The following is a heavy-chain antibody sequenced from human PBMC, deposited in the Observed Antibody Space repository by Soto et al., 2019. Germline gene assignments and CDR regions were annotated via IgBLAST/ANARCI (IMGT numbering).Heavy chain of an antibody. D-gene: IGHD6-13*01. J-gene: IGHJ5*02. CDR3: AKSIAAADTT. Sequence: VQLVESGGGLVQPGGSLRLSCAASGFTFSGYSMNWVRQAPGKGLEWLSYISSTGSAIYYAESVKGRFTISRDNAQNSLYLQMNSLRDEDTAVYHCAKSIAAADTTWGQGTLVTVSS. CDR1: GFTFSGYS. CDR2: ISSTGSAI. V-gene: IGHV3-48*02.